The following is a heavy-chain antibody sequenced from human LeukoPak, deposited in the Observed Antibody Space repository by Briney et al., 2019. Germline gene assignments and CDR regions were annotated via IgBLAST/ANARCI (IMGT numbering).Heavy chain of an antibody. V-gene: IGHV1-46*01. Sequence: ASVKVSCKASGYSFTTYYMHWVRQAPGQGLEWMGIINPSGGSTSYAQKFQGRVTMTTDTSTGTVYMELSSLRSEDTAVYYCAREGGGSGVRYDYWGQGTLVTVSS. CDR1: GYSFTTYY. CDR3: AREGGGSGVRYDY. D-gene: IGHD2-15*01. CDR2: INPSGGST. J-gene: IGHJ4*02.